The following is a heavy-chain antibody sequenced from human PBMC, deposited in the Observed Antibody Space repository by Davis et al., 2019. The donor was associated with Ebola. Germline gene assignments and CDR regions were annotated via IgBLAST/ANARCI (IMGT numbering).Heavy chain of an antibody. V-gene: IGHV5-51*01. Sequence: GESLKISCEASGYNFNNYWIGWVRQMPGKGLEWMGIIYPGDSDTRYSPSLQGPVTISVDKSINTAYLQWSSLKASDTGVYYCARPMATTKWGQGTLVTVSS. CDR1: GYNFNNYW. J-gene: IGHJ4*02. CDR2: IYPGDSDT. CDR3: ARPMATTK. D-gene: IGHD5-24*01.